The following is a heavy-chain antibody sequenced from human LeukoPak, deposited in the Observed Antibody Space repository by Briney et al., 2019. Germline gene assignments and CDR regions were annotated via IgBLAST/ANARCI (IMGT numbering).Heavy chain of an antibody. V-gene: IGHV3-23*01. CDR2: ISGSGGST. Sequence: GGSLRLSCAASGFTFSNYAMSWVRQAPGKGLEWVSAISGSGGSTYYADSVKGRFTISRDNSKNTLYLQMNSLRAEDTAVYYCAKDQDYYDSSGYDYWGQGTLVTVSS. J-gene: IGHJ4*02. CDR1: GFTFSNYA. CDR3: AKDQDYYDSSGYDY. D-gene: IGHD3-22*01.